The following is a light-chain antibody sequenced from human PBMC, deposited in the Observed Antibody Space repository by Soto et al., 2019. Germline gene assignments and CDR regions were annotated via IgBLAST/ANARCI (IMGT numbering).Light chain of an antibody. CDR3: SSYAGSNNWV. Sequence: QSALTQPPSASGSPGQSVTISCTGTSSDVGGYKSVSWYQQHPGKAPKLMIYEANKRPSGVPDRFSGSKSGNTASLTVSGLQAEDEADYYCSSYAGSNNWVFGGGTKLTV. CDR1: SSDVGGYKS. J-gene: IGLJ2*01. V-gene: IGLV2-8*01. CDR2: EAN.